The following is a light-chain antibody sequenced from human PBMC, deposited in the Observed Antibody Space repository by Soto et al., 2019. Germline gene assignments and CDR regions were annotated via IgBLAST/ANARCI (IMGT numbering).Light chain of an antibody. CDR1: SSDVSIYNY. V-gene: IGLV2-14*01. CDR2: EVS. J-gene: IGLJ1*01. CDR3: SSYTTSSTRV. Sequence: QSVLTQPASVSGSPGQSIAISCTGSSSDVSIYNYVSWYHQHPDKVPKLIIYEVSNRPSGVSNRFSGYKSGNTASLSISGIQAEDEGDYYCSSYTTSSTRVLGTGTKVTVL.